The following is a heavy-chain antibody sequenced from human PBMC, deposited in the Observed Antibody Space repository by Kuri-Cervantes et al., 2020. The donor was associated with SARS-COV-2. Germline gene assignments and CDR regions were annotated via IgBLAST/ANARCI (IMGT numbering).Heavy chain of an antibody. Sequence: ESLKISCTVSGGSISSSCFYWGWIRQPPGKGLEWIGTIYYSRNTYYSPSLESRVTISVDTSKNQFSLKLSSVTAADTAVYSCASGYSYGPAFDIWGQGTMVTVSS. CDR2: IYYSRNT. V-gene: IGHV4-39*07. D-gene: IGHD5-18*01. CDR1: GGSISSSCFY. J-gene: IGHJ3*02. CDR3: ASGYSYGPAFDI.